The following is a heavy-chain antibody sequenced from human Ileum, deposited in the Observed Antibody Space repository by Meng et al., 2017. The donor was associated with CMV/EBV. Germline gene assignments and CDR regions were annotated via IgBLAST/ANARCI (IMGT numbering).Heavy chain of an antibody. CDR1: GYSFTSLG. CDR2: INGGNGDT. D-gene: IGHD6-19*01. CDR3: ARSGDPGITVTGAFDI. V-gene: IGHV1-3*01. Sequence: QVQTVQSGAEVKKPGASVRVSCKASGYSFTSLGMHWVRQTPGQKLEWMGYINGGNGDTAFSPKAQGRVTITRDTSASTAYMELNNLRSEDTGIYYCARSGDPGITVTGAFDIWGQGTLVTVSS. J-gene: IGHJ4*02.